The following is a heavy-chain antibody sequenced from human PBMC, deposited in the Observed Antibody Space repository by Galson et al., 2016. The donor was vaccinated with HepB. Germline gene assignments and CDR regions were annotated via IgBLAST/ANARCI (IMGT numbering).Heavy chain of an antibody. CDR2: IYHSGDT. CDR3: ARFDPFGVVFKKWFDP. D-gene: IGHD3-3*01. J-gene: IGHJ5*02. V-gene: IGHV4-4*02. CDR1: GDSIGSDTNW. Sequence: SETLSLTCAVSGDSIGSDTNWWSWVRQPPGKGLEWIGEIYHSGDTNYNPSLKTRVTISLETSKNQFSLNVRSVTAADTAVYFCARFDPFGVVFKKWFDPWGQGTLVIVSS.